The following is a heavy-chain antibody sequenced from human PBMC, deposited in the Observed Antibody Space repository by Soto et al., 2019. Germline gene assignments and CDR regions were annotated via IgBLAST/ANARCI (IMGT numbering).Heavy chain of an antibody. V-gene: IGHV4-34*01. CDR2: INHSGST. CDR1: GGSFSGYY. CDR3: ARGNSDQNYGYRLLSSSGVQPYDY. J-gene: IGHJ4*02. Sequence: SETLSLTCAVYGGSFSGYYWSWIRQPPGKGLEWIGEINHSGSTNYNPSLKSRVTISVDTSKNQFSLKLSSVTAADTAVYYCARGNSDQNYGYRLLSSSGVQPYDYWGQGTLVTVSS. D-gene: IGHD5-18*01.